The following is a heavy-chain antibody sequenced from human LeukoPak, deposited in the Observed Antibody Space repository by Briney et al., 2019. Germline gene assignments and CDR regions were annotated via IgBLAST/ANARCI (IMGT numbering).Heavy chain of an antibody. CDR2: IYSDDRT. J-gene: IGHJ4*02. D-gene: IGHD3-10*01. V-gene: IGHV3-66*01. CDR3: ARDEGSWVSYYFDY. Sequence: GGTLRLSCAASGFTFSSYGMSWVRQAPGKGLEWVSAIYSDDRTYYADSVKGRVTISRDNSRNTAYLQMNSLRAEDTAVYYCARDEGSWVSYYFDYWGQGTLVTVSS. CDR1: GFTFSSYG.